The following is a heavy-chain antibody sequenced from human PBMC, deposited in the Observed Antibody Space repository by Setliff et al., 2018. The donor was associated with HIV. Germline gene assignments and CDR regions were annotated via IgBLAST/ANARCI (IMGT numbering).Heavy chain of an antibody. V-gene: IGHV3-21*01. CDR1: GFTFSSYS. CDR2: ISSSSSYI. CDR3: ARGPLSGSWYNWFDP. D-gene: IGHD6-13*01. J-gene: IGHJ5*02. Sequence: GGSLRLSCAASGFTFSSYSMNWVRQAPGKGLEWVSSISSSSSYIYYADSVKGRFTISRDNAKNSLYLQMNSLRAEDTAVYYCARGPLSGSWYNWFDPWGQGTLVTVSS.